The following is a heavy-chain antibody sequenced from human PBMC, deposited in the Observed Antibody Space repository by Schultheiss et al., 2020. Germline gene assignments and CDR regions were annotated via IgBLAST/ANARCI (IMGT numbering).Heavy chain of an antibody. Sequence: SETLSLTCTVSGVSISSNVYSWGWIRQPPGRGPEWIGSISSSGSTFYNPSLKRRLTMSADTSKNQFSLRLTSVTAADTAVYYCARISTMNTYLIDYLGQGTLVTVSS. CDR3: ARISTMNTYLIDY. D-gene: IGHD1-1*01. CDR1: GVSISSNVYS. V-gene: IGHV4-39*01. CDR2: ISSSGST. J-gene: IGHJ4*02.